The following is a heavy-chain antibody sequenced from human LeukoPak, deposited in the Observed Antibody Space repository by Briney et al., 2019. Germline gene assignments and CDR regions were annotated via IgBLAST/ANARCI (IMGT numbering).Heavy chain of an antibody. V-gene: IGHV1-2*02. CDR1: GYTFIGYY. CDR3: AGGSDIVVIDI. J-gene: IGHJ3*02. D-gene: IGHD2-2*01. Sequence: ASVKVSCKASGYTFIGYYMHWVRQAPGQGLECMGWINPNSGGTNYAQKFQGRVTMTRDTSISTAYMELSRLSSDGTAVYYCAGGSDIVVIDIWGQGTMVTVSS. CDR2: INPNSGGT.